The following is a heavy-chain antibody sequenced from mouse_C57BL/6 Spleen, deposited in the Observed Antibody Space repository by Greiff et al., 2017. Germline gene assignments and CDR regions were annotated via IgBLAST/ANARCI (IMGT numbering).Heavy chain of an antibody. CDR2: IHPNSGST. J-gene: IGHJ2*01. D-gene: IGHD1-1*01. Sequence: QVQLQQPGAELVKPGASVKLSCKASGYTFTSYWMHWVKQRPGQGLEWIGMIHPNSGSTNYNEKFKSKATLTVDKSSSTAYMQLSSLTSEDSAVYYCARSENLFYGFDYWGQGTTLTVSA. CDR1: GYTFTSYW. V-gene: IGHV1-64*01. CDR3: ARSENLFYGFDY.